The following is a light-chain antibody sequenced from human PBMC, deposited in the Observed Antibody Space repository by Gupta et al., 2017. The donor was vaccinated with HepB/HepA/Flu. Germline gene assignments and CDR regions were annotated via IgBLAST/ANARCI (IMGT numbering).Light chain of an antibody. CDR2: GAS. J-gene: IGKJ4*01. CDR3: QQYNNWPLT. CDR1: QTVTSN. Sequence: EKVMTQPPATLSVSPGKSTTLSSRTSQTVTSNLAWYQQKPGQAPRLLIYGASTRATGIPARFSGSGSGTEFTLTISSLQSEDFAVYYCQQYNNWPLTFGGGTKVEIK. V-gene: IGKV3-15*01.